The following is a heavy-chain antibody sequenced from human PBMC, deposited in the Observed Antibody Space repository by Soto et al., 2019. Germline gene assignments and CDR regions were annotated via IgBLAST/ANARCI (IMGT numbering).Heavy chain of an antibody. CDR2: TSYDGNNE. Sequence: PGGSLRLSCAACGFTVSNYAIHWVRQAPCKGLEWVALTSYDGNNEYYTASVKGRFTISRDNSKNTLFLQMNSPRPEDTAVYYCAKDKGVFKLANSYFDYWGQRALVAVSS. V-gene: IGHV3-30*18. D-gene: IGHD3-16*01. J-gene: IGHJ4*02. CDR1: GFTVSNYA. CDR3: AKDKGVFKLANSYFDY.